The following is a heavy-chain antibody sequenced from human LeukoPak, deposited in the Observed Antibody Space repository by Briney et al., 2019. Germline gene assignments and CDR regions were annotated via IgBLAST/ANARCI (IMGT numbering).Heavy chain of an antibody. V-gene: IGHV3-74*01. CDR3: ARGLVVSGYVSAVDI. D-gene: IGHD2-2*01. CDR1: GFTFSSYW. CDR2: INADGSNT. Sequence: GGSLRLSCEASGFTFSSYWMFWVRQAPGEGLRWVSRINADGSNTAYADSVKGRFTISRDNAKNTLYLQMNTLRAEDTAVYYCARGLVVSGYVSAVDIWGQGTMVTVSS. J-gene: IGHJ3*02.